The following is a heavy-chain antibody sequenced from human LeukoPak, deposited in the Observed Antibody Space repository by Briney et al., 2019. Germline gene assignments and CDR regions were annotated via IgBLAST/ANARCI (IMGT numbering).Heavy chain of an antibody. D-gene: IGHD6-6*01. CDR1: GFNFSNYA. CDR2: ISGSGDST. V-gene: IGHV3-23*01. CDR3: AKDRNSVGSSCNY. J-gene: IGHJ4*02. Sequence: GGSLRLSCAASGFNFSNYAMTWVRQAPGKGLEWVSGISGSGDSTNYADSVRGRFTISRDNSKNTPHLQMNSLRAEDTAVYYCAKDRNSVGSSCNYWGQGTLVTVSS.